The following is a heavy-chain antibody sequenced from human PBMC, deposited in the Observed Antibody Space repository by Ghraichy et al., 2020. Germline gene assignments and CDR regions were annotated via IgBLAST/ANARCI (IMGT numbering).Heavy chain of an antibody. V-gene: IGHV4-39*07. CDR2: IYYSGST. D-gene: IGHD2/OR15-2a*01. CDR1: GGSISSSRYY. Sequence: SQTLSLTCTVSGGSISSSRYYWGWIRQPPGKGLEWIGSIYYSGSTYYNPSLKSRVTISVDTSKNHFSLKLSSVTAADTAVYYCARYSQRNYFNRWFDLWGQGTRVTVSS. J-gene: IGHJ5*02. CDR3: ARYSQRNYFNRWFDL.